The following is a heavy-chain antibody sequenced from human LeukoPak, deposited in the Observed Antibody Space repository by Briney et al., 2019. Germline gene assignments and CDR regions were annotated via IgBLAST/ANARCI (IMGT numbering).Heavy chain of an antibody. V-gene: IGHV3-7*01. CDR1: VFTFSSDG. Sequence: GGSLRPSCAASVFTFSSDGMSWVRQALGQGLEGVANIKQDGSEKYYVDSVKGRFTISRDNAKNSLYLQMNSLRAEDTAVYYCARVSRGYYFDYWGQGTLVTVSS. J-gene: IGHJ4*02. CDR3: ARVSRGYYFDY. CDR2: IKQDGSEK.